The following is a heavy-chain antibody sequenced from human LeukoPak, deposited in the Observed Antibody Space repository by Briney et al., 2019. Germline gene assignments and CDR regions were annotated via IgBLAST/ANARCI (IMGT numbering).Heavy chain of an antibody. CDR1: GFTFSSYG. CDR3: ARGHRRIMGGWGGDY. V-gene: IGHV3-33*01. D-gene: IGHD3-10*01. J-gene: IGHJ4*02. CDR2: IWYDVSNK. Sequence: GGSLRLSYAASGFTFSSYGMHWVRQPPGKRLEWVAVIWYDVSNKYYAHSVKGRFTISRDNSKNTLYLQMNSLRAEDTAVYYCARGHRRIMGGWGGDYWGQGTLVTVSS.